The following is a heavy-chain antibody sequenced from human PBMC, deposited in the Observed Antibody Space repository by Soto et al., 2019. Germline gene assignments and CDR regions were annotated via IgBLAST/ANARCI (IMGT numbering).Heavy chain of an antibody. D-gene: IGHD5-12*01. CDR1: GGTFSSYT. V-gene: IGHV1-69*04. CDR3: ARDRGYSGYDAFDI. CDR2: IIPILGIA. Sequence: ASVKVSCKASGGTFSSYTISWAQQAPGQGLEWMGRIIPILGIANYAQKFQGRVTITADKSTSTAYMELSSLRSEDTAVYYCARDRGYSGYDAFDIWGQGTMVTVS. J-gene: IGHJ3*02.